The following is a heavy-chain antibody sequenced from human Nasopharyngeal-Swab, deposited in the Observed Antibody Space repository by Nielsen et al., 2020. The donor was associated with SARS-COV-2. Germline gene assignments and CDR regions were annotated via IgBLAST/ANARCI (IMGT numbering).Heavy chain of an antibody. J-gene: IGHJ4*02. CDR2: ISSSGSTI. CDR1: GFTFSDYC. CDR3: ARDDYIWGSFAY. D-gene: IGHD3-16*01. Sequence: GESLKISCAASGFTFSDYCMHWIRQAPGKGLEWVSYISSSGSTIYYADSVKGRFTISRDNARSSLYLQMNSLRDEDTAVYYCARDDYIWGSFAYWGQGNLVTVSS. V-gene: IGHV3-11*04.